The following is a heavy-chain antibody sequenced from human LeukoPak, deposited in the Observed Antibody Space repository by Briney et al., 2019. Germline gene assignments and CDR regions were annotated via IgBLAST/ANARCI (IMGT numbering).Heavy chain of an antibody. Sequence: PSETLSLTCAVYGGSFSGYYWSWIRQPPGKGLEWIGYIYYSGSTNYNPSLKSRVTISVDTSKNQFSLKLSSVTAADTAVYYCARFGGDAFDIWGQGTMVTVSS. J-gene: IGHJ3*02. CDR2: IYYSGST. V-gene: IGHV4-59*01. CDR1: GGSFSGYY. CDR3: ARFGGDAFDI. D-gene: IGHD3-10*01.